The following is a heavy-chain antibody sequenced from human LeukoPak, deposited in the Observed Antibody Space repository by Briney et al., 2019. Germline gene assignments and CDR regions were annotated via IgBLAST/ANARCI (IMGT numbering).Heavy chain of an antibody. V-gene: IGHV1-69*06. CDR3: ARDGDYGDYVPYY. D-gene: IGHD4-17*01. J-gene: IGHJ4*02. Sequence: ASVKVSCKASGGTFSSYAISWVRQAPGQGLEWMGGIIPIFGTANYAQKFQGRVTITADKCTSTAYMELSSLGSEDTAVYYCARDGDYGDYVPYYWGQGTLVTVSS. CDR2: IIPIFGTA. CDR1: GGTFSSYA.